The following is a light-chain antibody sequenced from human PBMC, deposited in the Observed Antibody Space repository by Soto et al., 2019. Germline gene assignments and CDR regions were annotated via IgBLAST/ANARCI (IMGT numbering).Light chain of an antibody. Sequence: DIQMTQSPSSLSASVGDRVTITCRASQSISNYLNWYQQKPGKAPKLLIYTTSSLQSGVPSRFSGSGSGTDVTLTISSLQPEDFATYYCQQSYRTTTFGGGTKVEIK. CDR1: QSISNY. J-gene: IGKJ4*01. CDR2: TTS. CDR3: QQSYRTTT. V-gene: IGKV1-39*01.